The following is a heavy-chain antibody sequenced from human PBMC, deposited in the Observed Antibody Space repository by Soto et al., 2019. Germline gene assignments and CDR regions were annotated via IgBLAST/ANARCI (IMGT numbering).Heavy chain of an antibody. V-gene: IGHV4-59*12. CDR2: IYYSGST. J-gene: IGHJ5*02. D-gene: IGHD3-10*01. Sequence: PSETLSLTCTVSGGSISSYYLSWIRQPPGKGLEWIGYIYYSGSTNYNPSLKSRVTISVDTSKNQFSLKLSSVTAADTAVYYCAREVVRGVNNNWFDPWGQGTLVTVSS. CDR1: GGSISSYY. CDR3: AREVVRGVNNNWFDP.